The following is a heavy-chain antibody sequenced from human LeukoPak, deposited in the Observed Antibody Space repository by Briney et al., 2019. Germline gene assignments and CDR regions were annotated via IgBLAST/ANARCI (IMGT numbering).Heavy chain of an antibody. D-gene: IGHD6-13*01. Sequence: GGSLRLSCAASEFTVSVNYMSWVRQAPGKGLEWVSFIYSGGSTYYADSVKGRFTISRDNSKNTLYLQMNSLRAEDTAVYYCATSFGPVIAAAGTGADWGQGTLVTVSS. CDR1: EFTVSVNY. CDR3: ATSFGPVIAAAGTGAD. J-gene: IGHJ4*02. V-gene: IGHV3-53*01. CDR2: IYSGGST.